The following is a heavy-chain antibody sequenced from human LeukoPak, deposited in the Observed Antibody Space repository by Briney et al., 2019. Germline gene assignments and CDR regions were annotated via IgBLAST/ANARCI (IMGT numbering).Heavy chain of an antibody. D-gene: IGHD3-9*01. J-gene: IGHJ4*02. CDR2: VYSSGST. V-gene: IGHV4-4*07. CDR3: ARDDLTDDPIDY. Sequence: SETLSLTCTVSGGFISGYYWNWIRQPAGKGMEWIGRVYSSGSTNYNPSLKSRVTMAVDTSKNQFSLNLSSTTAADTAVYYCARDDLTDDPIDYWGQGILVTVSA. CDR1: GGFISGYY.